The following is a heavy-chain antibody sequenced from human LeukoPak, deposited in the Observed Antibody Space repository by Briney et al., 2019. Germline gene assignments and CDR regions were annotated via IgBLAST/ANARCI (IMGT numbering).Heavy chain of an antibody. CDR1: GFTFSSYG. CDR2: ISYDGSNK. J-gene: IGHJ5*02. Sequence: GRSLRLSCAASGFTFSSYGMHWVRQAPGKGLEWVAVISYDGSNKYYADSVKGRFTISRDNSKNTLYLQMNSLRAEDTAVYYCAKDPLGLSQYSSGWANWFDPWGQGTLVTVSS. D-gene: IGHD6-19*01. CDR3: AKDPLGLSQYSSGWANWFDP. V-gene: IGHV3-30*18.